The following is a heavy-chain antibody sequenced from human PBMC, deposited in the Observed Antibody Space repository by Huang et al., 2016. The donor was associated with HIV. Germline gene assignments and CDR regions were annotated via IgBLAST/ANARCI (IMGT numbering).Heavy chain of an antibody. V-gene: IGHV3-7*01. D-gene: IGHD1-7*01. CDR3: ATKASAMDI. CDR2: IKKDGSEK. Sequence: LVEAGGGVVQPGGSRSLSCAGSKVTFNAYWMRWVRQGPGQGMEWVANIKKDGSEKYYKDSVEGRFNISRDNVKKLLFLEMNNLRVADTAVYYCATKASAMDIWGQGTTVIVSS. CDR1: KVTFNAYW. J-gene: IGHJ6*02.